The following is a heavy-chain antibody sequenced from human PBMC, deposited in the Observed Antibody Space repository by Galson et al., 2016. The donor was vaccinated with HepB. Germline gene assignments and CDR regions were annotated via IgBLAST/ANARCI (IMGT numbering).Heavy chain of an antibody. CDR1: GFTFSNYA. CDR2: ISCTGGTT. Sequence: SLRLSCAASGFTFSNYAMSWVRQAPGKGLEWVSGISCTGGTTYYADSVKGRFTNSRDNPKNTLYLRMNSLEAEDTAVYYCAKGDDFWSGYYGGLWGQGTLVTVSS. CDR3: AKGDDFWSGYYGGL. J-gene: IGHJ4*02. D-gene: IGHD3-3*01. V-gene: IGHV3-23*01.